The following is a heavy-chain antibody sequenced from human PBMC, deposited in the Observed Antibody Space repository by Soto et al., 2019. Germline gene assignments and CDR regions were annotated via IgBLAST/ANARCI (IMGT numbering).Heavy chain of an antibody. Sequence: PGGSLRLSCAASGFTFSSYAMHWVRQAPGKGLEWVAVISYDGSNKYYADSVKGRFTISRDNSKNTLYLQMNSLRAEDTAVYYCARDTVGSSSSGVFYWGQGTLVTVSS. D-gene: IGHD6-6*01. CDR3: ARDTVGSSSSGVFY. J-gene: IGHJ4*02. V-gene: IGHV3-30-3*01. CDR2: ISYDGSNK. CDR1: GFTFSSYA.